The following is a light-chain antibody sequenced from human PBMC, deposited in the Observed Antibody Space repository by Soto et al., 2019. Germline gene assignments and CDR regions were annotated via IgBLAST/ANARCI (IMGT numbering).Light chain of an antibody. CDR2: GAS. J-gene: IGKJ1*01. CDR1: QSIGRN. V-gene: IGKV3-15*01. Sequence: EIVMTQSPASLSVSPGERATLSCRASQSIGRNLAWYQQKPGQAPRLLIYGASSRGTGIPATFSGSVSGTEFTLTISSLQSEDFAVYYCQQYDNWPPTFGQGTKVEIK. CDR3: QQYDNWPPT.